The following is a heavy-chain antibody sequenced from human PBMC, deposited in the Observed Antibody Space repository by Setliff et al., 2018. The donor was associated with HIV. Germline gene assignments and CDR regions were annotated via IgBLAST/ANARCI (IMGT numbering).Heavy chain of an antibody. CDR2: IKSDGSYT. V-gene: IGHV3-74*01. J-gene: IGHJ6*02. Sequence: LRLSCAASGFTFSSYWMHWVRQAPGKGLVWVSRIKSDGSYTSYADSAKGRFTISRDNAKNTLHLQMNSLRAEDTAVYYCVRGLAAAGGYAMDVWGQGTTVTVSS. CDR1: GFTFSSYW. CDR3: VRGLAAAGGYAMDV. D-gene: IGHD6-13*01.